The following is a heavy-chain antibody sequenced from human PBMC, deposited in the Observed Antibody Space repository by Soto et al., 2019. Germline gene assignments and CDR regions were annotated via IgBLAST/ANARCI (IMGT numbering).Heavy chain of an antibody. CDR2: IYHSGST. CDR1: SGSISSSNW. D-gene: IGHD2-15*01. CDR3: AREFDGGVHCSGGSCYRYGAFAI. J-gene: IGHJ3*02. Sequence: PSETLSLTCAVASGSISSSNWWSWVRQPPGKGLEWIGEIYHSGSTNYNPSLKSRVTISVDKSKNQFSLKLSSVTAADTAVYYCAREFDGGVHCSGGSCYRYGAFAIWGQGTMVTVSS. V-gene: IGHV4-4*02.